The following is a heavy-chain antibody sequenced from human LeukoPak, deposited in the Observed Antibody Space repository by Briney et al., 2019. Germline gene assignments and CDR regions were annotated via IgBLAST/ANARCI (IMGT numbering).Heavy chain of an antibody. CDR2: IYTGGRT. J-gene: IGHJ6*03. V-gene: IGHV4-61*02. Sequence: SETLSLTCTVSGGSISSDNYYWTWIRQPAGKGLEWIGRIYTGGRTDYNPSLKSRVTISVDPFKNQFSLKLTSVTAADTAVYYCAREGMVRGVRALDYYYYYMDVWGKGTTVTISS. D-gene: IGHD3-10*01. CDR1: GGSISSDNYY. CDR3: AREGMVRGVRALDYYYYYMDV.